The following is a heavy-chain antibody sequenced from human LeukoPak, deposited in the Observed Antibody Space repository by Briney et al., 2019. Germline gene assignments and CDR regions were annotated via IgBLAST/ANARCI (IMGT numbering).Heavy chain of an antibody. Sequence: GASVKVSCKASGYTFTSYDINWVRQATGQGLEWMGWMNPNSGNTGYAQKFQGRVTMTRNTSISTAYMELSSLRSEDTAVYYCARGDPGRWLVRTRNWYFDLWGRGTLVTVSS. CDR1: GYTFTSYD. D-gene: IGHD6-19*01. V-gene: IGHV1-8*01. CDR2: MNPNSGNT. J-gene: IGHJ2*01. CDR3: ARGDPGRWLVRTRNWYFDL.